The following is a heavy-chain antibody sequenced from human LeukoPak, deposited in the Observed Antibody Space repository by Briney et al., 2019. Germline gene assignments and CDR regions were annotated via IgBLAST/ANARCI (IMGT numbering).Heavy chain of an antibody. J-gene: IGHJ4*02. CDR3: ARDLWGAGDC. CDR2: INRDGSST. Sequence: GGSLRLSCAASGFTFSSNWMHWVRQAPGKGLVWVSRINRDGSSTIYADSVKGRFTISRDNAKHTLYLQMNSLTAEDTAVYYCARDLWGAGDCWGQGTLVTVSS. CDR1: GFTFSSNW. D-gene: IGHD1-26*01. V-gene: IGHV3-74*01.